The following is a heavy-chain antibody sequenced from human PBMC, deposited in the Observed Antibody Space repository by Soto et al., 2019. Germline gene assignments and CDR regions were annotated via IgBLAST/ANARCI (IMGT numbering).Heavy chain of an antibody. Sequence: SQTLSLTCAISGDSVSSTSAARNWIRQSPSRGLEWLGRTYFRSKWYNDSAVSVKSRITITPDTSKNQFSLQLNSVTPEDTAVYFCARVKSGISDYWGQGTLVTVSS. J-gene: IGHJ4*02. CDR1: GDSVSSTSAA. V-gene: IGHV6-1*01. D-gene: IGHD3-10*01. CDR2: TYFRSKWYN. CDR3: ARVKSGISDY.